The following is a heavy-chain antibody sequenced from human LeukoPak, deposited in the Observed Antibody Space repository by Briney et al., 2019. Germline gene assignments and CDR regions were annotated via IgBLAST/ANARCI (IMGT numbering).Heavy chain of an antibody. CDR3: ARDGSGSVY. V-gene: IGHV4-30-2*01. CDR1: GGSISSGGYS. Sequence: SQTLSLTCAVSGGSISSGGYSCSWIRQPPGKGLEWIGYIYQSGSTYNNPYLKSRVTISVDRSKNQFALKLSSVAAADTAVYYGARDGSGSVYWGQGTLVTVSS. D-gene: IGHD3-10*01. CDR2: IYQSGST. J-gene: IGHJ4*02.